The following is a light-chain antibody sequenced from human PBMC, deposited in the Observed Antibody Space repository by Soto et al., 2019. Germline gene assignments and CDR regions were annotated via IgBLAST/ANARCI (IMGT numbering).Light chain of an antibody. CDR2: GTS. CDR1: QSVSSRN. CDR3: QQFGGSPPAFT. Sequence: ESVLTQSPGTLSLSPGERATLSCRASQSVSSRNLAWYQQKPGQAPRLLIYGTSIRATGTPDRFSGSGSGTDFTLTITRMEHEDLAVYYCQQFGGSPPAFTFGQGTKVEI. J-gene: IGKJ2*01. V-gene: IGKV3-20*01.